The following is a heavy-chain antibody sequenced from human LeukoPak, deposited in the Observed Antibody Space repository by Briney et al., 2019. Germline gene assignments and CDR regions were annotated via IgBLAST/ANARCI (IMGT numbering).Heavy chain of an antibody. V-gene: IGHV3-23*01. CDR1: GFTFSSYS. D-gene: IGHD6-19*01. CDR2: IFPSGGEI. J-gene: IGHJ4*02. Sequence: GGSLRLSCAASGFTFSSYSMNWVRQAPGKGLEWVSSIFPSGGEIHYADSVRGRFTISRDNSKSTLSLQMNSLRAEDTAIYYCAKRNSFSSGWFTDWGQGTLVTVSS. CDR3: AKRNSFSSGWFTD.